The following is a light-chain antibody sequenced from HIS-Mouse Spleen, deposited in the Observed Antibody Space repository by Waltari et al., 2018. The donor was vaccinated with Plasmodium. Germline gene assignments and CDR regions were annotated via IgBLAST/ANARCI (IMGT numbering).Light chain of an antibody. CDR2: EDS. J-gene: IGLJ3*02. CDR1: ALPKKY. V-gene: IGLV3-10*01. Sequence: SYELTQPPSVSVSPGQTARNTCSGDALPKKYAYWYQQKSGQAPVLVIYEDSKRPSGIPEIFSGSSSGTMATLTISGAQVEDEADYYCYSTDSSGNHRVFGGGTKLTVL. CDR3: YSTDSSGNHRV.